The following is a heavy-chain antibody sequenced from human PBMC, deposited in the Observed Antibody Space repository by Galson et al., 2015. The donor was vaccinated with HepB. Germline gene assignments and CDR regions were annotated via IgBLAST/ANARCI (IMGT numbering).Heavy chain of an antibody. J-gene: IGHJ2*01. CDR3: ARVGEGKWELPEDSFFDF. D-gene: IGHD1-26*01. Sequence: SLRLSCAASGFTFSSYDMNWVRQAPGKGLEWVSYISSSGSTIYYADSVQGRFTISRDNAKNSLYLQMNSLRAEDTAVYYCARVGEGKWELPEDSFFDFWGRGALVTVSS. CDR2: ISSSGSTI. V-gene: IGHV3-48*03. CDR1: GFTFSSYD.